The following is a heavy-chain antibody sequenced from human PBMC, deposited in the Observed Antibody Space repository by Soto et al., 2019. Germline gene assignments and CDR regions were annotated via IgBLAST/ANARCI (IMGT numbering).Heavy chain of an antibody. CDR3: ARPAHRRYCSSTSCPEYFQH. J-gene: IGHJ1*01. V-gene: IGHV1-46*01. D-gene: IGHD2-2*01. Sequence: ASVKVSCKASGYTFTSYYMHWVRQAPGQGLEWMGIINPSGGSTSYAQKFQGRVTMTRDTSTSTVYMELSSLRSEDTALFYCARPAHRRYCSSTSCPEYFQHWGQGTLVTVSS. CDR1: GYTFTSYY. CDR2: INPSGGST.